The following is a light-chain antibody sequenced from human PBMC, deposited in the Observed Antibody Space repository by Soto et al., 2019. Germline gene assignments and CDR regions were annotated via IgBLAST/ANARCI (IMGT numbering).Light chain of an antibody. CDR2: SNS. V-gene: IGLV1-47*01. Sequence: QSVLTQPPSASGTPGRRVTISCSGSSSNIGSNYVYWYQRLPGTAPKLLIYSNSQRPSGVPDRFSGSKSGTSASLAISGLRSEDEADYYCAAWDDSLSGYVVFGGGTKVTVL. CDR1: SSNIGSNY. CDR3: AAWDDSLSGYVV. J-gene: IGLJ2*01.